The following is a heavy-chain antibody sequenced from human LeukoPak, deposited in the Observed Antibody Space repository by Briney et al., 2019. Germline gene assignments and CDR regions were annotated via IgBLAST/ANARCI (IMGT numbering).Heavy chain of an antibody. J-gene: IGHJ6*03. D-gene: IGHD6-6*01. V-gene: IGHV3-30*02. CDR3: AKATFSSSNYMDV. CDR2: IRYDGSNK. CDR1: GFTFSSYG. Sequence: QAGGSLRLSCAASGFTFSSYGMHWVRQAPGKGLEWVAFIRYDGSNKYYADSVKGRFTISRDNSKNTLYLQMNSLRAEDTAVYYCAKATFSSSNYMDVWGKGTTVTVSS.